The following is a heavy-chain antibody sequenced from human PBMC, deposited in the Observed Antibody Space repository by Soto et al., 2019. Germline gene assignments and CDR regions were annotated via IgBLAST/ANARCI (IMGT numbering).Heavy chain of an antibody. D-gene: IGHD3-16*01. V-gene: IGHV2-5*02. CDR3: AQTLRPANGWGTFDY. CDR2: ICWDDVK. Sequence: QITLKKSGPTLVNPKKTLTLSCTFSVFSCSTSGVAVGWIRQPPGQALEWVAFICWDDVKRSLPALKIRLTITKDTSNNQVVVTMTHMDPVDTATYYCAQTLRPANGWGTFDYRVQGIVVTVSS. J-gene: IGHJ4*02. CDR1: VFSCSTSGVA.